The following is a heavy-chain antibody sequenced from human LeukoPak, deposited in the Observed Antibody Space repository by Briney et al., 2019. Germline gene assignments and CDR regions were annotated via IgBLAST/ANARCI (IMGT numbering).Heavy chain of an antibody. Sequence: QPGRSLRLSCAASGFPFSNYGMHWVREAPGKGLEWGAVIWYDGSNKYYADSVKGRFSISRDNSRNPLYLQRNSLGAEDTGLYYCAGDYPSPDYWGQGTLVTVSS. CDR3: AGDYPSPDY. CDR2: IWYDGSNK. CDR1: GFPFSNYG. J-gene: IGHJ4*02. V-gene: IGHV3-33*08.